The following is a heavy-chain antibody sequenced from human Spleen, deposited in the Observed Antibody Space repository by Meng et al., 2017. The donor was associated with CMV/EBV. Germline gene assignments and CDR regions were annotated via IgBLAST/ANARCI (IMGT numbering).Heavy chain of an antibody. J-gene: IGHJ6*02. Sequence: GESLKISCAASGFTFSSYEMNWVRQAPGKGLEWVSYISSSGSTIYYADSVKGRFTISRDNSKSTLYVQMNSLRVEDTAVYYCARAPAGGFWSAYYRDYFYYGMDVWGQGTTVTVSS. CDR3: ARAPAGGFWSAYYRDYFYYGMDV. V-gene: IGHV3-48*03. D-gene: IGHD3-3*01. CDR2: ISSSGSTI. CDR1: GFTFSSYE.